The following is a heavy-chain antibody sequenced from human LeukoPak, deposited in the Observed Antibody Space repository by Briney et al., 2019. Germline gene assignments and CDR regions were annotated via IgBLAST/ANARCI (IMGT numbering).Heavy chain of an antibody. V-gene: IGHV3-23*01. CDR1: GFTFSSYA. CDR3: AKGQYSSGWYLFDY. J-gene: IGHJ4*02. Sequence: GGSLRLSCAASGFTFSSYAMSWVRQAPGKGLEWVSAISGSGGSTYYADSVKGRFSISRDNSKNTLYLQMNSLRAEDTAVYYCAKGQYSSGWYLFDYWGQGTLVTVSS. D-gene: IGHD6-19*01. CDR2: ISGSGGST.